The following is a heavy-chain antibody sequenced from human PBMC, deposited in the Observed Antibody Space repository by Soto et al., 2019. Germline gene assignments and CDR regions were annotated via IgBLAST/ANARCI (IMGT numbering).Heavy chain of an antibody. V-gene: IGHV3-30-3*01. CDR1: GFTFSTYA. Sequence: GGSLRLSCAASGFTFSTYAMEWVRQAPGKGLDWVAPISYDGNNKYYADSVRGRFTISRDNSKNTLYLQMNTLRPEDTALYFCARPVEPFYYYGMDVWGQGTTVTVSS. J-gene: IGHJ6*02. CDR2: ISYDGNNK. CDR3: ARPVEPFYYYGMDV.